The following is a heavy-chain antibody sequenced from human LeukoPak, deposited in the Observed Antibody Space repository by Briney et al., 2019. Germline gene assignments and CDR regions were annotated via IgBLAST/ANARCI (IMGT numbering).Heavy chain of an antibody. V-gene: IGHV4-59*01. CDR3: ARGVERYSSSWLPWFDP. CDR2: IYYSGST. Sequence: SETLSLTCTVSGGSISSYKWTWIRQPPGKGLEWIGYIYYSGSTNYNPSLKSRVTISVDTSKNQFSLKLSSVIAADTAVYYCARGVERYSSSWLPWFDPWGQGTLVTVSS. CDR1: GGSISSYK. J-gene: IGHJ5*02. D-gene: IGHD6-13*01.